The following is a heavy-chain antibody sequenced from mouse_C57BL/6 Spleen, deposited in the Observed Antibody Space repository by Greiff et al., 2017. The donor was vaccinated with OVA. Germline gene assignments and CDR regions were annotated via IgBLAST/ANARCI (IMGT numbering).Heavy chain of an antibody. V-gene: IGHV1-69*01. D-gene: IGHD2-4*01. CDR2: IDPSDSYT. Sequence: VKQSCKASGYTFTSYWMQWVKQRPGQGLEWIGEIDPSDSYTNYNQKFKGKSTLTVDKSSSTAYMQLSSLTSEDSAVYYCARGDYVPAWFAYWGQGTLVTVSA. J-gene: IGHJ3*01. CDR1: GYTFTSYW. CDR3: ARGDYVPAWFAY.